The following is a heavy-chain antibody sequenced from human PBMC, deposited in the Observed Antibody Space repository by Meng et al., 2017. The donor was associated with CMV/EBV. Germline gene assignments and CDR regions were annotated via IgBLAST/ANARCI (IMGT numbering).Heavy chain of an antibody. CDR3: ARDSGRMNY. D-gene: IGHD2-8*01. V-gene: IGHV3-7*01. Sequence: GGSLRLSCAASGFTFSSYWMSWVRQAPGKGLEWVANIKQDGSEKYYVDSVKGRFTTSRDNGKNSVYLQMNSLRAEDTAVYYCARDSGRMNYWGQGTLVTVSS. J-gene: IGHJ4*02. CDR2: IKQDGSEK. CDR1: GFTFSSYW.